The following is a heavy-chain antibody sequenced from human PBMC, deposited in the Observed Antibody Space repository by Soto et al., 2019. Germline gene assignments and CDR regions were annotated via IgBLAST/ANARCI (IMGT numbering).Heavy chain of an antibody. CDR3: ARQGFGPLHGLVDV. CDR2: VHHSWGS. V-gene: IGHV4-59*08. CDR1: GGSISSYY. Sequence: PSETLSLTCTVSGGSISSYYWSWFRQSPGKRMEWIGYVHHSWGSSYNPSLQSRVAISLDTSKSQFSLKVTSVTATDTAMYYCARQGFGPLHGLVDVWGQGTTVTVSS. J-gene: IGHJ6*02. D-gene: IGHD3-10*01.